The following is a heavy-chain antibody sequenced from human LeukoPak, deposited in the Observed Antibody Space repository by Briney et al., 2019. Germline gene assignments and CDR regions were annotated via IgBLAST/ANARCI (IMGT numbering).Heavy chain of an antibody. CDR1: RFPYNNYW. Sequence: GGSLRLSCVASRFPYNNYWMSWVRQAPGKGLEWVASIKADGSEKYYVDSVKGRFAISRDNAKNSLYLQMNRLRAEDTAVYYCARKADYYDSDGYHHYFDYWGQGTLVTVSS. V-gene: IGHV3-7*01. CDR2: IKADGSEK. D-gene: IGHD3-22*01. J-gene: IGHJ4*02. CDR3: ARKADYYDSDGYHHYFDY.